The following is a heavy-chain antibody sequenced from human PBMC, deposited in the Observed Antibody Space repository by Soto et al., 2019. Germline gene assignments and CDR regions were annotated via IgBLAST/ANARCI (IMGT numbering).Heavy chain of an antibody. CDR1: GFTFSSYG. J-gene: IGHJ5*02. D-gene: IGHD3-10*01. CDR2: IWYDGSNK. Sequence: QVQLVESGGGVVQPGRSLRLSCAASGFTFSSYGMHWVRQAPGKGLEWVAVIWYDGSNKYYADSVKVRITISRDNSKNTLYLQMNSLRAEDTAVYYCAREVTMVRGLDPWGQGTLVTVSS. V-gene: IGHV3-33*01. CDR3: AREVTMVRGLDP.